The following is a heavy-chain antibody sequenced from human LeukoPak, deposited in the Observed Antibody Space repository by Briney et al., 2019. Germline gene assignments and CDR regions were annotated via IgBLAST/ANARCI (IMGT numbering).Heavy chain of an antibody. Sequence: GSLRLSCAASGFTFNTYSMNWVRQPPGKGLEWIGSIYYSGSTYYNPSLKSRVTISVDTSKNQFSLKLSSVTAADTAVYYCARSPDYDFWSGYSKIRYFDYWGQGTLVTVSS. CDR1: GFTFNTYSMN. J-gene: IGHJ4*02. D-gene: IGHD3-3*01. CDR3: ARSPDYDFWSGYSKIRYFDY. V-gene: IGHV4-39*01. CDR2: IYYSGST.